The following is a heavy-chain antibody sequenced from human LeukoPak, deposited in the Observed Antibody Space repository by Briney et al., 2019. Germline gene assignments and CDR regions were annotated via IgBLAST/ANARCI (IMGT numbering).Heavy chain of an antibody. CDR1: GYTFNTYG. CDR2: IIPIFGTA. J-gene: IGHJ6*03. CDR3: ARDRGSGSYTFYYYYMDV. D-gene: IGHD3-10*01. Sequence: SVKVSCKASGYTFNTYGISWVRQAPGQGLEWMGGIIPIFGTANYAQKFQGRVTITADKSTSTAYMELSSLRSEDTAVYYCARDRGSGSYTFYYYYMDVWGKGTTVTVSS. V-gene: IGHV1-69*06.